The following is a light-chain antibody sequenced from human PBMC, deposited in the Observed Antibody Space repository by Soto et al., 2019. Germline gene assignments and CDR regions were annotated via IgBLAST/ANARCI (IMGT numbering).Light chain of an antibody. J-gene: IGLJ3*02. V-gene: IGLV2-8*01. CDR1: SSDVGGYNY. CDR3: SSYAGINNRAWV. Sequence: QSALTQPPSASGSPGQSVTISCTGTSSDVGGYNYVSWYQQHPGKAPKLMIYEVSKRTSGVPDRFSGSKSGNTASLTVSGLPAEDEADYYCSSYAGINNRAWVFGGGTKLTVL. CDR2: EVS.